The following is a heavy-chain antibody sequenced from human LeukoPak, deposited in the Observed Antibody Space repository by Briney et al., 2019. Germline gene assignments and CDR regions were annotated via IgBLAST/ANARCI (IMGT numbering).Heavy chain of an antibody. Sequence: PSETLSLTCTVSGGSISSYYWSWIRQPPGKGLEWIGYIYYSGSTNYNPSLKSRVTISVDTSKNQFSLKLSSVTAADTAVYYCARAAANPFDLDYWGQGTLVTVSS. V-gene: IGHV4-59*01. CDR2: IYYSGST. J-gene: IGHJ4*02. CDR1: GGSISSYY. D-gene: IGHD6-13*01. CDR3: ARAAANPFDLDY.